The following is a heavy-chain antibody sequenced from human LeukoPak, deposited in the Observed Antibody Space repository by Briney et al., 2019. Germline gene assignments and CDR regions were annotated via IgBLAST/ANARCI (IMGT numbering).Heavy chain of an antibody. D-gene: IGHD6-19*01. V-gene: IGHV3-72*01. J-gene: IGHJ4*02. CDR1: GFTFSDHY. CDR3: ARVLVAGYYFDY. CDR2: TRNKANSYTT. Sequence: GGSLRLSCAASGFTFSDHYMDWVRQAPGKGLEWVGRTRNKANSYTTEYAASVKGRFTISRDHSKNSLYLQMNSLKTEDTAVYYCARVLVAGYYFDYWGQGTLVTVSS.